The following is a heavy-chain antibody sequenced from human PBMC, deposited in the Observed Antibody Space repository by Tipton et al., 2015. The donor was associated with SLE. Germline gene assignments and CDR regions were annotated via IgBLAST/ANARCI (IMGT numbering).Heavy chain of an antibody. CDR1: GGSFSGYY. CDR2: INHSGST. D-gene: IGHD3-10*01. J-gene: IGHJ4*02. CDR3: AREGGSGSYDY. Sequence: TLSLTCAVYGGSFSGYYWSWIRQPPGKGLEWIGEINHSGSTNYNPSLKSRVSISVDTSKNLFSLKLSSVTAADTAVYYCAREGGSGSYDYWGQGTLVTVSS. V-gene: IGHV4-34*01.